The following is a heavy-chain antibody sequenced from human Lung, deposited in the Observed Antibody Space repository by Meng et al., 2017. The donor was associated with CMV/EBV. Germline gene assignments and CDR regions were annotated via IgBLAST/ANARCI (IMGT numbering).Heavy chain of an antibody. CDR3: AGHYDSQSALSY. J-gene: IGHJ4*02. V-gene: IGHV3-21*06. Sequence: SCADPGFTFSVYNMNWVRQAPGKGLERVSSISTSSTYKNYAESLKGRFTISRDKSKNTLYLQMNGLKAEDTAVYYCAGHYDSQSALSYSGQGALVTVSS. CDR1: GFTFSVYN. D-gene: IGHD3-9*01. CDR2: ISTSSTYK.